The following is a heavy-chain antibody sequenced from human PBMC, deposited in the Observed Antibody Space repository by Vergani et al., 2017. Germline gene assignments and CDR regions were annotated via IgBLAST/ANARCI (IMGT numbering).Heavy chain of an antibody. Sequence: QVQLQQWGGGLLKPSETLSLTCVVNGGSFTSYHWTWIRQSPGEGLEWVGDIDHTGRPDYNPSLKSRLTISVDKSRIQFSLTLNSVTATDTAIYFCARGNTETNGHLYYYYYMDVWGQGTAVTGS. V-gene: IGHV4-34*01. J-gene: IGHJ6*03. CDR3: ARGNTETNGHLYYYYYMDV. CDR1: GGSFTSYH. D-gene: IGHD4-11*01. CDR2: IDHTGRP.